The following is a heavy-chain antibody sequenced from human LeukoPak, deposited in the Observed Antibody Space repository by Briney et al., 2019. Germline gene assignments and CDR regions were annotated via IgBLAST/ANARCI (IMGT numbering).Heavy chain of an antibody. V-gene: IGHV3-23*01. D-gene: IGHD6-19*01. CDR3: AKDPTFTLGWYVDY. CDR2: ISGSGGST. J-gene: IGHJ4*02. CDR1: GFTFSSYA. Sequence: GGSLRLSCAASGFTFSSYAMSWVRQAPGKGLEWVSAISGSGGSTYYADSVKGRFTISRDNSKNTLYLQMNSLRAEDTAVYYCAKDPTFTLGWYVDYWGQGTLVTVSS.